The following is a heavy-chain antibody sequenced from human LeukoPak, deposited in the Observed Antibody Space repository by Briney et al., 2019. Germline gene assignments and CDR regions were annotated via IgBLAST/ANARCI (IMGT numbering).Heavy chain of an antibody. CDR3: TRERRDGYKVYFDY. CDR2: VYYSGST. D-gene: IGHD5-24*01. V-gene: IGHV4-59*01. J-gene: IGHJ4*02. Sequence: KPSETLSLTCTVSGGSISNYYWSWIRQPPGKGLEWIGYVYYSGSTNYNPSLKSRVTISVDTSKNQFSLRLSSVTAADTAVHYCTRERRDGYKVYFDYWGQGTLVTVSS. CDR1: GGSISNYY.